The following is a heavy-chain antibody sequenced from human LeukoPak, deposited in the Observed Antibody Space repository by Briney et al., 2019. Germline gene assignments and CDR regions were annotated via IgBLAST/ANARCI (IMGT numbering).Heavy chain of an antibody. CDR1: GYTFTSYG. Sequence: ASVKVSCKASGYTFTSYGISWVRQAPGQGLEWMGWISAYNGNTNYAQKLQGRVTMTKDTPTSTAYMELRSLRSDDTAVYYCARDLGATGDFDYWGQGTQVTVSS. V-gene: IGHV1-18*01. D-gene: IGHD1-26*01. CDR2: ISAYNGNT. J-gene: IGHJ4*02. CDR3: ARDLGATGDFDY.